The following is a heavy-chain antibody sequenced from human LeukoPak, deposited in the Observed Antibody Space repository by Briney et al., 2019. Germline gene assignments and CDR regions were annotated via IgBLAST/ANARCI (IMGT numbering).Heavy chain of an antibody. V-gene: IGHV3-30*18. J-gene: IGHJ4*02. D-gene: IGHD6-19*01. Sequence: PGRSLRLSCAASGFTFSSYGMHWVRQAPGKGLEWVAVISYDGSNKYYADSVKGRFTISRDNSKNTLYLQMNSLRAEDTAVYYCAKARHSGWSYFDYWGQGTLVTVSS. CDR3: AKARHSGWSYFDY. CDR2: ISYDGSNK. CDR1: GFTFSSYG.